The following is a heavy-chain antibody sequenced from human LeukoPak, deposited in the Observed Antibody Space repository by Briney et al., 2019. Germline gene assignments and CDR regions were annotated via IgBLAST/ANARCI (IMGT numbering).Heavy chain of an antibody. Sequence: GGSLRLSCAASGFTFSSYAMSWVRQAPGKGLEWVSGVIGSGDNTYYADSVKGRFTISRDNSKNTLHLHMSSLRAEDTAVYYCARDLRDTLEEFDSWGQGTLVTVSS. CDR1: GFTFSSYA. CDR3: ARDLRDTLEEFDS. V-gene: IGHV3-23*01. CDR2: VIGSGDNT. J-gene: IGHJ4*02. D-gene: IGHD5-18*01.